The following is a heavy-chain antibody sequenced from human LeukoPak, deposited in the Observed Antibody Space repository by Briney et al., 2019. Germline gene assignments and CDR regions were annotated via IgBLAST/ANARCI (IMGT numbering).Heavy chain of an antibody. Sequence: SVKVSCKASGGTFISYAISWVRQAPGQGLEWMGGIIPIFGTANYAQKFQGRVTITADESTSTAYMELSSLRSEDTAVYYCARPRVGLEMATITQFDYWGQGTLDTVSS. D-gene: IGHD5-24*01. CDR3: ARPRVGLEMATITQFDY. CDR1: GGTFISYA. J-gene: IGHJ4*02. V-gene: IGHV1-69*13. CDR2: IIPIFGTA.